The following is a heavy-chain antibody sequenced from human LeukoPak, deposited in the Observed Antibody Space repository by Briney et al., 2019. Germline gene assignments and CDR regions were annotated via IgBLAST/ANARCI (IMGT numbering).Heavy chain of an antibody. CDR3: AREDEMATIPFDY. CDR2: IIPIFGIA. CDR1: GGTFSSYA. J-gene: IGHJ4*02. V-gene: IGHV1-69*04. Sequence: SVKVSCKASGGTFSSYAIRRVRQAPGQGLEWMGRIIPIFGIANYAQKFQGRVTITADKSTSTAYMELSSLRSEDTAVYYCAREDEMATIPFDYWGQGTLVTVSS. D-gene: IGHD5-24*01.